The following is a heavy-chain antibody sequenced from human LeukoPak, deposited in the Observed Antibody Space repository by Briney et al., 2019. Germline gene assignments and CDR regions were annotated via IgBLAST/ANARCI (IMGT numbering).Heavy chain of an antibody. CDR2: IYYSGST. D-gene: IGHD6-13*01. CDR1: GGYISSYY. CDR3: ARLVAGIAATGHFDY. V-gene: IGHV4-59*08. Sequence: SETLSLTCTVSGGYISSYYWSWIRQPPGKGLEWIGYIYYSGSTNYNPSLKSRVTISVDTSKNQFSLKLSSVTAADTAVYYCARLVAGIAATGHFDYWGQGTLVTVSS. J-gene: IGHJ4*02.